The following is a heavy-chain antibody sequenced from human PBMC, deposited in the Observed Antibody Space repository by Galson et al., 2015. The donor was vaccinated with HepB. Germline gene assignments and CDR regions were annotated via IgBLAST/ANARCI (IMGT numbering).Heavy chain of an antibody. Sequence: GKGLEWIGEINHSGSTNYNPSLKSRVTISVDTSKNQFSLKLSSVTAADTAVYYCARRNTYYYGSGSYFFDYWGQGTLVTVSS. D-gene: IGHD3-10*01. CDR2: INHSGST. J-gene: IGHJ4*02. V-gene: IGHV4-34*01. CDR3: ARRNTYYYGSGSYFFDY.